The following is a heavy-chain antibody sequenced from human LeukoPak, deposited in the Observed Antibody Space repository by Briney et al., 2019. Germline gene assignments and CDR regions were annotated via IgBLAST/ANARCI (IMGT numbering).Heavy chain of an antibody. CDR3: ARDVGASSPDAFDI. CDR1: GFTFSTYN. J-gene: IGHJ3*02. D-gene: IGHD1-26*01. V-gene: IGHV3-21*01. CDR2: ISSSSNYI. Sequence: GGSLRLSCAASGFTFSTYNMNWVRQAPGKGLEWVSSISSSSNYIYYADSVKGRFTISRNNAKNSLYLQMNSLRAEDTDVYYCARDVGASSPDAFDIWGQGTMVTVSS.